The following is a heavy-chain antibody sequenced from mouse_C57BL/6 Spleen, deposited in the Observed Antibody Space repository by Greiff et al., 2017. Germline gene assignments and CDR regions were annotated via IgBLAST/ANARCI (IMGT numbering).Heavy chain of an antibody. CDR3: ARRDYGNYSYYFDY. CDR2: IYPRSGNT. D-gene: IGHD2-1*01. J-gene: IGHJ2*01. Sequence: QVQLQQSGAELARPGASVKLSCKASGYTFTSYGISWVKQRTGQGLEWIGEIYPRSGNTYYNEKFKGKATLTADKSSSTAYMELRSLTSEDSAVYVCARRDYGNYSYYFDYWGQGTTLTVSS. CDR1: GYTFTSYG. V-gene: IGHV1-81*01.